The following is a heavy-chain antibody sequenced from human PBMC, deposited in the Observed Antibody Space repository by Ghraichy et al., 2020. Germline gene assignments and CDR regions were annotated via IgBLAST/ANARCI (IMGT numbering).Heavy chain of an antibody. CDR1: GFTFSSYW. V-gene: IGHV3-7*01. D-gene: IGHD6-13*01. CDR3: ARSEGIADPYYFDY. Sequence: GGSLRLSCAASGFTFSSYWMSWVRQAPGKGLEWVANIKQDGSEKYYVDSVKGRFTISRDNAKNSLYLQMNSLRAEDTAVYYCARSEGIADPYYFDYWGQGTLVTVSS. J-gene: IGHJ4*02. CDR2: IKQDGSEK.